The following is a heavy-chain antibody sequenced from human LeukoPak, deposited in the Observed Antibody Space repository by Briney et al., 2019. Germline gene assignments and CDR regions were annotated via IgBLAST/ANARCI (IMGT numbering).Heavy chain of an antibody. CDR1: GGSFNDYY. CDR3: ARPNIVYTYAYGY. D-gene: IGHD3-16*01. CDR2: INHSGNT. V-gene: IGHV4-34*01. Sequence: SETLSLTCAVYGGSFNDYYWSWIRQPPGKGLEWIGEINHSGNTNYNPSLKSRVIISLDTSKNQFSLKLSSVTAADTAVYYCARPNIVYTYAYGYWSQGTLVTVYS. J-gene: IGHJ4*01.